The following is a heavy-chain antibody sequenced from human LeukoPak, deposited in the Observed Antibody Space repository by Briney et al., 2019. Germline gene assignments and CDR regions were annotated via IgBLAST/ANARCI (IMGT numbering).Heavy chain of an antibody. J-gene: IGHJ4*02. CDR3: ARGPMFFGVAYCDY. Sequence: PSETLSLTCTVSGGSISSGDYYWGWIRQPPGKGLEWIGYIYYSGSTYYNPSLKSRVTISVDTSKNQFSLKLSSVTAADTAVYYCARGPMFFGVAYCDYWGQGTLVTVSS. D-gene: IGHD3-3*01. CDR1: GGSISSGDYY. CDR2: IYYSGST. V-gene: IGHV4-30-4*08.